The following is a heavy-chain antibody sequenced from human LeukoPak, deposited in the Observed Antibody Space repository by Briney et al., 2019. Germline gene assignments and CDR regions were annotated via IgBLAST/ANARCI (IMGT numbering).Heavy chain of an antibody. V-gene: IGHV4-59*01. D-gene: IGHD3-10*01. J-gene: IGHJ6*03. Sequence: SETLSLTCTVSGDSIISYYWTWIRQSPGKGLEWIGHIYFSGATYYNPSLNSRVTISIDKSKSQFSLKLGSLTAADTAVYYCARHGSITMVRGKRRYYYMDVWGKGTTVTISS. CDR1: GDSIISYY. CDR3: ARHGSITMVRGKRRYYYMDV. CDR2: IYFSGAT.